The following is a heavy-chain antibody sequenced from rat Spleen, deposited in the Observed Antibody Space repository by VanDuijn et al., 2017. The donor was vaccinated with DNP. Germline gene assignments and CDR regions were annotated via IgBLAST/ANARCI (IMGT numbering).Heavy chain of an antibody. CDR1: GFTFRDYN. D-gene: IGHD1-10*01. J-gene: IGHJ2*01. CDR2: ITPSGGNT. Sequence: EVQLVQSGGGLVQPERSLKLSCAASGFTFRDYNMAWVRQAPKKGLEWVATITPSGGNTYFPDSVKGRFTISRNNAKNTLYLQMNSLRSEDTATYYCARSYNNHRFDYWGQGVMVTVSS. CDR3: ARSYNNHRFDY. V-gene: IGHV5S23*01.